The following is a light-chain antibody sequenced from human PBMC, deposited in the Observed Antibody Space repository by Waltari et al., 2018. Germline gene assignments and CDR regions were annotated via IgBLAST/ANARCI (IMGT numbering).Light chain of an antibody. Sequence: QSALTRPASVSASPGQSISISCTETSSDVGDYNYVSWYQQHPGKAPKLIIYDVNKRPSGVSNRFSASKSGNTASLTISGLQPEDEADYYCSSYTRSSTFLFGGGTKLTVL. V-gene: IGLV2-14*01. CDR2: DVN. J-gene: IGLJ3*02. CDR3: SSYTRSSTFL. CDR1: SSDVGDYNY.